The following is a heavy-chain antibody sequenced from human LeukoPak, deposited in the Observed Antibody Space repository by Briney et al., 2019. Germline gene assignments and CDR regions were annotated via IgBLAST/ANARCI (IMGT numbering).Heavy chain of an antibody. J-gene: IGHJ4*02. V-gene: IGHV3-48*03. D-gene: IGHD3-10*01. CDR1: GFTFSSYE. CDR2: ISSSGSTI. Sequence: GGSLRLSCAASGFTFSSYEMNWVRQAPGKGLEWVSYISSSGSTIYYADSVKGRFTISRDNAKNSLYLQMNSLRAEDTVVYYCAREWEQWFGIDYWGQGTLVTASS. CDR3: AREWEQWFGIDY.